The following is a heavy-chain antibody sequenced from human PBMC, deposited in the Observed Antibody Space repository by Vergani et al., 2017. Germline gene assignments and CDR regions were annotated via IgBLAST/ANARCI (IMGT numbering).Heavy chain of an antibody. V-gene: IGHV1-2*02. D-gene: IGHD6-19*01. CDR3: ASSNVRGWQSYDY. CDR1: GYTFTDSY. CDR2: INPNSGAT. Sequence: QGRLVQSGAEVKKPGASVKVFCKASGYTFTDSYMHWVRQAPGQGLEWMGWINPNSGATKYSQKFQGRVTLTRDTSISTAFMELSSLRSNDTAVFYCASSNVRGWQSYDYWGQGTLVTVSS. J-gene: IGHJ4*02.